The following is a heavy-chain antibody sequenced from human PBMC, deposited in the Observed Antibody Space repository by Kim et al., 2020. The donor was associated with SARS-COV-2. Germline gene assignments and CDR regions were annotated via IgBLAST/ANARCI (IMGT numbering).Heavy chain of an antibody. V-gene: IGHV1-46*01. Sequence: ASVKVSCKASGYTFTSYYMHWVRQAPGQGLEWMGIINPSGGSTSYAQKFQGRVTMTRDTSTSTVYMELSSLRSEDTAVYYCAIASGITMIVVVTAYGMDVWGQGTTVTVSS. J-gene: IGHJ6*02. D-gene: IGHD3-22*01. CDR3: AIASGITMIVVVTAYGMDV. CDR2: INPSGGST. CDR1: GYTFTSYY.